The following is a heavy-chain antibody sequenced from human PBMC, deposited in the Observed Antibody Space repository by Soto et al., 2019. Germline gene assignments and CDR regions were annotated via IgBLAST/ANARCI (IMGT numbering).Heavy chain of an antibody. CDR2: ISAYNGNT. J-gene: IGHJ6*02. V-gene: IGHV1-18*01. Sequence: GASVKVSCKSSGYTFISHSITWVRQAPGQGLEWMGRISAYNGNTNYAQKLQGRVTMTTDTSTNTAYMELRNLRSDDTAVYYCARGAFCGGAPGCRDMDVWGQGTTVTVSS. CDR3: ARGAFCGGAPGCRDMDV. D-gene: IGHD2-21*01. CDR1: GYTFISHS.